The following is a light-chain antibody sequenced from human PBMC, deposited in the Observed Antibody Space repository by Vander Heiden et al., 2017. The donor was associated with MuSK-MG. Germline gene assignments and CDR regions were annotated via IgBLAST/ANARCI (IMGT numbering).Light chain of an antibody. CDR1: QDIASY. J-gene: IGKJ2*01. V-gene: IGKV1-39*01. Sequence: DTQMTQSPSSLSASVGDRVTITCRASQDIASYVNWFQQKPGRAPKLLIFITSFLQGGVPSRFSGSGSGTDFTLTISMLHPEDFGTYYCQQSDRIPHTFGQGTKVEIK. CDR2: ITS. CDR3: QQSDRIPHT.